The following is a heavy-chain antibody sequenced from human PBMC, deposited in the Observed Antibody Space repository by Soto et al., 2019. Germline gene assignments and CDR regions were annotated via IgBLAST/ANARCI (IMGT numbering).Heavy chain of an antibody. CDR2: IYYSGTT. Sequence: SETLSLTCTASGGSISDDTYYWGWIRQPPGKGLEWIGCIYYSGTTNHNPSLRSRVTMSLDTSKKQFSLKLSSVTAADTAVYYCARHGVSSPFGFWGQGTTVTVSS. D-gene: IGHD3-16*01. J-gene: IGHJ6*02. V-gene: IGHV4-61*01. CDR1: GGSISDDTYY. CDR3: ARHGVSSPFGF.